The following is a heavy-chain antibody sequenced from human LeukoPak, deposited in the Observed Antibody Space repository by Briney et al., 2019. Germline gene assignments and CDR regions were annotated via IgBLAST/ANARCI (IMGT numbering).Heavy chain of an antibody. CDR3: ARDSGYSSSWYTDY. CDR2: ISSSSSYI. D-gene: IGHD6-13*01. Sequence: GGSLRLSCAASGFTFSSYEMNWVRQAPGKGLEWVSSISSSSSYIYYADSVKGRFTISRDNAKNSLYLQMNSLRAEDTAVYYCARDSGYSSSWYTDYWGQGTLVTVSS. V-gene: IGHV3-21*01. J-gene: IGHJ4*02. CDR1: GFTFSSYE.